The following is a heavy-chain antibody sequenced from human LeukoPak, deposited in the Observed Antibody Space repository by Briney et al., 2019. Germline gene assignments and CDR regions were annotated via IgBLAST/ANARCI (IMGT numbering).Heavy chain of an antibody. V-gene: IGHV3-21*01. Sequence: PGGSLRLSCAASGFTFSIYSMNWVRQAPGKGLEWVSSISSSSSYIYYADSVKGRFTISRDNAKNSLYLQMNSLRAEDTPVYYCARGVVATSETPSDFDYWGQGTLVTVSS. J-gene: IGHJ4*02. CDR3: ARGVVATSETPSDFDY. CDR1: GFTFSIYS. D-gene: IGHD5-12*01. CDR2: ISSSSSYI.